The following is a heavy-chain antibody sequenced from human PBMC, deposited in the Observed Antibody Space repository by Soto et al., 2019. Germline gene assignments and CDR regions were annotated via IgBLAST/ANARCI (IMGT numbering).Heavy chain of an antibody. Sequence: ASVKVSCKASGYTFTGYYMHWVRQAPGQGLEWMGWINPNSGGTNYAQKFQGWVTMTRDTSISTAYMELSRLRSDDTDVYYCARTVAGYYYYYYGMDVCGQGTTVTVSS. J-gene: IGHJ6*02. V-gene: IGHV1-2*04. D-gene: IGHD6-19*01. CDR3: ARTVAGYYYYYYGMDV. CDR1: GYTFTGYY. CDR2: INPNSGGT.